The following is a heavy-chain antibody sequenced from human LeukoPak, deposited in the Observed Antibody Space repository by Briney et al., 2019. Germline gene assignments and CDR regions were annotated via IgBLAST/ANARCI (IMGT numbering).Heavy chain of an antibody. Sequence: SVKLSCKASEGTVSSYAISWVRQAPGQGLGGRGWISAYNGNTNYAQKLQGRVTMTRATSTNTVYMDLSSLRYEDTDVYYCARADRRRPPYSIGWYSENIFDYWGQGTLVTVSS. D-gene: IGHD6-13*01. CDR2: ISAYNGNT. V-gene: IGHV1-18*01. J-gene: IGHJ4*02. CDR1: EGTVSSYA. CDR3: ARADRRRPPYSIGWYSENIFDY.